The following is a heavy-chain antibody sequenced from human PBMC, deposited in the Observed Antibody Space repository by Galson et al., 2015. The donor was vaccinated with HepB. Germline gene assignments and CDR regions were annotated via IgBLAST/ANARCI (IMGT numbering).Heavy chain of an antibody. J-gene: IGHJ4*02. CDR3: AKDTYSSSWYAYFDY. Sequence: SLRLSCAASGFTFDDYAMHWVRQAPGKGLEWVSGISWNSGSIGYADSVKGRFTISRDNAKNSLYLQMNSLRAEDTALYYCAKDTYSSSWYAYFDYSGQGTLVTVSS. V-gene: IGHV3-9*01. CDR1: GFTFDDYA. CDR2: ISWNSGSI. D-gene: IGHD6-13*01.